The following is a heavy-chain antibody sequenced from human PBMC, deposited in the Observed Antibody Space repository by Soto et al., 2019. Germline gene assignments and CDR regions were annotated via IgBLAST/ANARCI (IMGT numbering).Heavy chain of an antibody. J-gene: IGHJ3*02. Sequence: QVQLQESGPGLVKPSQTLSLTCTVSGGSISSGDYYWSWIRQPPGKGLECIGYIYYSGSTYYNPSLKTRVTISVDTSKNQCSLNLSSVTAADTAVYYCARGFLYDSSGYGAFDIWGQGTMVTVSS. CDR1: GGSISSGDYY. D-gene: IGHD3-22*01. V-gene: IGHV4-30-4*01. CDR2: IYYSGST. CDR3: ARGFLYDSSGYGAFDI.